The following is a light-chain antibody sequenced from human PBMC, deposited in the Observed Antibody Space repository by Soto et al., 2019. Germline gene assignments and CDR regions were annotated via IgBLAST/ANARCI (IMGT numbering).Light chain of an antibody. J-gene: IGLJ1*01. CDR1: SSDVGGYNY. CDR2: DVS. CDR3: CSYTTSNTRQIV. Sequence: QSVLTQPASVSGSPGQSITISCTGTSSDVGGYNYVSWYQHHPGKAPKLMIYDVSNRPSGVSNRFSGSKSGNTASLTISGLQPEDEADYYCCSYTTSNTRQIVFGTGTKVTVX. V-gene: IGLV2-14*03.